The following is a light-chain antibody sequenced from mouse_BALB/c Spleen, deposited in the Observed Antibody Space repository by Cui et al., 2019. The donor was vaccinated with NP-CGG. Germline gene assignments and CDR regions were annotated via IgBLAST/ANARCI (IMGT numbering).Light chain of an antibody. CDR2: GTK. J-gene: IGLJ1*01. V-gene: IGLV1*01. CDR1: TGPVTTSNY. CDR3: ALWYSNHWV. Sequence: QAVVPQESALTTSPGETVTLTCRSSTGPVTTSNYANWVQEKPDHLFTGLIGGTKNRAPGVPARFSGSLIGDKAALTITGAQTEDEAIYFCALWYSNHWVFGGGTKLTVL.